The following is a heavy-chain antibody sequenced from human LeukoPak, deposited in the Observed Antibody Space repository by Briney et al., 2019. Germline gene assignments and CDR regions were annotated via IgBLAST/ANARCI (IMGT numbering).Heavy chain of an antibody. CDR2: VYKSGSA. J-gene: IGHJ5*02. Sequence: ASETLSLTCNVSGDSISTYYWTWIRQPPGKALEWIGYVYKSGSASYGPSLRSRVSMSVDTSKNQVFLKLTSVTAADTAVYFCARGLPFGVTTGAGYFGPWGQGILVTVSS. CDR3: ARGLPFGVTTGAGYFGP. V-gene: IGHV4-59*01. D-gene: IGHD4-17*01. CDR1: GDSISTYY.